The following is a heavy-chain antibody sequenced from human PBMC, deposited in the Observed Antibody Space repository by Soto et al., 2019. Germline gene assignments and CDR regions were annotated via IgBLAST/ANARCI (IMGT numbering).Heavy chain of an antibody. D-gene: IGHD3-16*01. V-gene: IGHV6-1*01. Sequence: SQTLSLTCAISGDSVSGNSAAWNWIRQSPSRGLEWLGRTYYRSRWYNDYAVSVKSRITVTPDTSKNHFSLHLNSVTPEDTAVYYCAREFLYYVSSDSYLDYWGQGALVTVSS. CDR1: GDSVSGNSAA. CDR2: TYYRSRWYN. CDR3: AREFLYYVSSDSYLDY. J-gene: IGHJ4*02.